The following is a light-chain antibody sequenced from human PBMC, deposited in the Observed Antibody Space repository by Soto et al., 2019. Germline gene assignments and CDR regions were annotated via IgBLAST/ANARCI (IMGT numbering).Light chain of an antibody. CDR1: SSDVGGYNF. V-gene: IGLV2-14*01. J-gene: IGLJ1*01. Sequence: QSVLTQPASVSGPPGQPITISCPGTSSDVGGYNFVSWYQHHPGKAPKLMIYEVINRPSGLPTRYSGVKPGNTAFLTISGLQAEDEADYYCSSHTSSPRLVFGSATKVTVL. CDR3: SSHTSSPRLV. CDR2: EVI.